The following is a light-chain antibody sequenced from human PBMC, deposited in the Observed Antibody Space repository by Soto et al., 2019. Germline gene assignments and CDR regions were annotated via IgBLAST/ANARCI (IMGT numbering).Light chain of an antibody. CDR2: QAS. CDR3: QQYNSYPLT. J-gene: IGKJ4*01. V-gene: IGKV1-5*03. CDR1: QSISGW. Sequence: DIQMTQSPSTLYASVGDRVTITCMASQSISGWLAWYQQKPGKAPKLLIYQASSLEGGVPSRFSGSGSLTEFTLTISSLQPDDFATYHCQQYNSYPLTFGGGTKVEIK.